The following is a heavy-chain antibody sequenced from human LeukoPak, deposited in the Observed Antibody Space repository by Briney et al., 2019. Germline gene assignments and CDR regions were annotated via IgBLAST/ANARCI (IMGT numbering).Heavy chain of an antibody. D-gene: IGHD6-13*01. CDR2: INHSGST. Sequence: KPSETLSLTCAVYGGPFSGYYWSWIRQPPGKGLEWIGEINHSGSTNYNPSLKSRVTISVDTSKNQFSLKLSSVTAADTAVYYCARGVISSSQDGVSDYWGQGTLVTVSS. V-gene: IGHV4-34*01. CDR3: ARGVISSSQDGVSDY. CDR1: GGPFSGYY. J-gene: IGHJ4*02.